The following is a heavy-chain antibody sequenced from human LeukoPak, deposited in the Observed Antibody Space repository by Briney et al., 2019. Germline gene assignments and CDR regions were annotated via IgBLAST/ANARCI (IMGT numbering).Heavy chain of an antibody. Sequence: SKTLSLTCTVSGGSISSYYWSWIRQPPGKGLEWIGYIYYSGSTNYNPSLKSRVTILVDTSKNQFSLKLSSVTAADTAVYYCARVGLLYDFGGGDFDYWGQGTLVTVSS. J-gene: IGHJ4*02. CDR2: IYYSGST. D-gene: IGHD3-3*01. CDR1: GGSISSYY. CDR3: ARVGLLYDFGGGDFDY. V-gene: IGHV4-59*08.